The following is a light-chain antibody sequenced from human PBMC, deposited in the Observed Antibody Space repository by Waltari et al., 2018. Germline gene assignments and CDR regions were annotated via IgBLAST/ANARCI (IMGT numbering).Light chain of an antibody. CDR1: GSDVGVYNY. CDR3: SSYTSGNTVI. CDR2: DVS. J-gene: IGLJ2*01. Sequence: QSALTHPAPVSGSPGQSITISCIGPGSDVGVYNYVSWYQQHPGKAPKVMIYDVSNRPSGVSNRFSGSKSGNTASLTISGLQAEDEADYYCSSYTSGNTVIFGGGTKLTVL. V-gene: IGLV2-14*03.